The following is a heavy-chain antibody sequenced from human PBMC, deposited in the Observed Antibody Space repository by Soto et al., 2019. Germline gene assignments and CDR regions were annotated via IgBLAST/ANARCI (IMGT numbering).Heavy chain of an antibody. D-gene: IGHD2-15*01. CDR1: GFTFSSYG. CDR3: ARGGYCSGGSCSPSFDY. Sequence: GGSLRLSCAASGFTFSSYGMHWVRQAPGKGLEWVAVIWYDGSNKYYADSVKGRFTISRDNSKNTLYLQMNSLRAEDTAVYYCARGGYCSGGSCSPSFDYWGQGTLVTVSS. V-gene: IGHV3-33*01. J-gene: IGHJ4*02. CDR2: IWYDGSNK.